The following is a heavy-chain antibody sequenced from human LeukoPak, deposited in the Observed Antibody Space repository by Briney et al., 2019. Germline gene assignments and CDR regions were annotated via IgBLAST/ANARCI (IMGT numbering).Heavy chain of an antibody. CDR1: GFTFDDYA. J-gene: IGHJ6*03. D-gene: IGHD5-18*01. CDR3: ARGGLWSLLDMDV. CDR2: IKQDGSEK. V-gene: IGHV3-7*01. Sequence: GGSLRLSCAASGFTFDDYAMHWVRQAPGKGLEWVANIKQDGSEKYYVDSVKGRFTISRDNAKNSLYLQMNSLRAEDTAVYYCARGGLWSLLDMDVWGKGTTVTISS.